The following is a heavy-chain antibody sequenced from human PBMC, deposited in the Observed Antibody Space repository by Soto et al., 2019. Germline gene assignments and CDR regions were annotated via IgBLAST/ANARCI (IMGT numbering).Heavy chain of an antibody. V-gene: IGHV4-59*01. Sequence: SETLSLTCTVSGGSISSYYWSWIRQPPGKGLEWIGYIYYSGSTNYNPSLKSRVTISVDTSKNQFSLKLSSVTAADTAVYYCARAPDATIEPFDYWGQGTLVTVSS. CDR1: GGSISSYY. D-gene: IGHD5-12*01. J-gene: IGHJ4*02. CDR2: IYYSGST. CDR3: ARAPDATIEPFDY.